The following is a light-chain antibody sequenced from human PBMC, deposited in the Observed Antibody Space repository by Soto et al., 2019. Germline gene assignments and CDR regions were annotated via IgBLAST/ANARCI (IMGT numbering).Light chain of an antibody. CDR1: QTVSDN. J-gene: IGKJ2*01. CDR2: GAS. CDR3: QQYNIWPPLYT. V-gene: IGKV3-15*01. Sequence: EIVLTQSPAILSASPGERAALSCRASQTVSDNLAWYQQKPGQSPRLLIYGASTRATDIPVRFSGSGSGTEFTLTISSLQSEDIAVYYCQQYNIWPPLYTFGQGTKL.